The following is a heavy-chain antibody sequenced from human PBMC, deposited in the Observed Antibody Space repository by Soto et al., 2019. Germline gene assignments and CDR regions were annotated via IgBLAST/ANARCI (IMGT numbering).Heavy chain of an antibody. Sequence: GGSLRLSCAASGFTFSSYWMHWVRQAPGKGLVWVSRINSDGSSTSYADSVKGRFTISRDNAKNTLYLQMNSLRAEDTAVYYGARDCSSTSCYDAFDIWGQGTMVTVSS. CDR3: ARDCSSTSCYDAFDI. D-gene: IGHD2-2*01. CDR2: INSDGSST. J-gene: IGHJ3*02. V-gene: IGHV3-74*01. CDR1: GFTFSSYW.